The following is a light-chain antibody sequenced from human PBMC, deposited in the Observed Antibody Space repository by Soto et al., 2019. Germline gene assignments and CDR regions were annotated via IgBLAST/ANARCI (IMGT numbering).Light chain of an antibody. CDR2: AAS. Sequence: DIQMTQSPSSLSASVGDRVTIPCRASQSISNYLSWYQQIPGKAPKLLIYAASTLRSGVSSRFSGSGSGTDFPLTISSLQPEDFATYYCQQSYSTPWTFGQGPKVEIK. V-gene: IGKV1-39*01. CDR3: QQSYSTPWT. J-gene: IGKJ1*01. CDR1: QSISNY.